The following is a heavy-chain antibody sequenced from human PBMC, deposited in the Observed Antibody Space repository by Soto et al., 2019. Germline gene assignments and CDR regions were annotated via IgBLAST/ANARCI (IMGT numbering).Heavy chain of an antibody. Sequence: SETLSLTCTVSGGSISSGGYYWSWIRQHPGKGLEWIGYIYYSGSTYYNPSLKSRVTISVDTSKNQFSLQLSSVTAADTAAYSRARNVVPAAIGYNWFDPWGQGTLVTVSS. J-gene: IGHJ5*02. CDR3: ARNVVPAAIGYNWFDP. V-gene: IGHV4-31*03. CDR2: IYYSGST. CDR1: GGSISSGGYY. D-gene: IGHD2-2*01.